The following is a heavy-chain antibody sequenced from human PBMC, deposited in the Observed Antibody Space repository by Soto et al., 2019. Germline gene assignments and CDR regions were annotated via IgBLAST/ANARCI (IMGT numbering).Heavy chain of an antibody. J-gene: IGHJ5*02. CDR1: GESFIGYY. CDR2: INHRGST. CDR3: ARTDIVTTNWFDP. Sequence: QVYLQQWGAGLLKPSETLSLTCAVYGESFIGYYWTLIRQPPGKGLEWIGEINHRGSTNYNPSLKSRVTISIDTSKNQFSLKLTSVTAADTSVYYCARTDIVTTNWFDPWGQGTLVTVSS. V-gene: IGHV4-34*02. D-gene: IGHD5-12*01.